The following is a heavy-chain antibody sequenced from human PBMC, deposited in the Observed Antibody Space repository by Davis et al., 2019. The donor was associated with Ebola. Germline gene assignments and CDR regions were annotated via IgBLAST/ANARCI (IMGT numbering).Heavy chain of an antibody. Sequence: MPSETLSLTCTVSGGSIISSSYYWGWIRQPPGKGLEWIGSIYYSGSTYYNPSLKSRVTISVDTSKNQFSLKLSSVTAADTAVYYCARRPPGQWLVPFDYWGQGTLVTVSS. CDR2: IYYSGST. D-gene: IGHD6-19*01. J-gene: IGHJ4*02. CDR3: ARRPPGQWLVPFDY. V-gene: IGHV4-39*01. CDR1: GGSIISSSYY.